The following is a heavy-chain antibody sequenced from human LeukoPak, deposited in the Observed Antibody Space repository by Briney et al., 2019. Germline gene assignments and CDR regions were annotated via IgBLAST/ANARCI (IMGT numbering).Heavy chain of an antibody. Sequence: SVKVSCKASGGTFSSYAISWVRQAPGQGLEWMGGIIPIFGTANYAQKFQGRVTITADGSTSTAYMELSSLRFEDTAVYYCARGRYDVEYYYCYYGMDVWGQGTTVTVSS. V-gene: IGHV1-69*13. CDR1: GGTFSSYA. CDR3: ARGRYDVEYYYCYYGMDV. J-gene: IGHJ6*02. D-gene: IGHD3-16*01. CDR2: IIPIFGTA.